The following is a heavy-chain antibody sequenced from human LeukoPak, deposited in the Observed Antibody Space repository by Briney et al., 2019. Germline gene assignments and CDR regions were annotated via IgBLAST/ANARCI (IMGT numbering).Heavy chain of an antibody. CDR1: GFTFSSYA. CDR3: ARDQGNIVVVPALYYFDY. J-gene: IGHJ4*02. CDR2: ISYDGSNK. D-gene: IGHD2-2*01. Sequence: GGSLRLSCAASGFTFSSYAMHWVRQAPGKGLEWVAVISYDGSNKYYADSVKGRFTISRDNSKNTLYLQMNSLRAEDTAVYYCARDQGNIVVVPALYYFDYWGQGTLVTVSS. V-gene: IGHV3-30*04.